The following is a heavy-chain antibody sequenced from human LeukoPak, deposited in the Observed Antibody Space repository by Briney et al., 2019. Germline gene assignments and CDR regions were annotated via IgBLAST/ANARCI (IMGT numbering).Heavy chain of an antibody. D-gene: IGHD3-10*01. Sequence: GGSLRLSCAASGFTFSSYAMHWVRQAPGKGLEWVAVLSYDGSNKYYADSVKGRFTISRDNSKNTLYLQMNSLRAEDTAVYYCASPGQLLWFGELPGLDYWGQGTLVTVSS. CDR2: LSYDGSNK. V-gene: IGHV3-30*04. CDR3: ASPGQLLWFGELPGLDY. J-gene: IGHJ4*02. CDR1: GFTFSSYA.